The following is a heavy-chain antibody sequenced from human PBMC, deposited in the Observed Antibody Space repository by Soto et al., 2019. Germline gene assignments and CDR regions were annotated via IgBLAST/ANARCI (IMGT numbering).Heavy chain of an antibody. Sequence: LGLSCAASGFTFSSYSMNWVRQAPGKGLEWVSYISSSSSTIYYADSVKGRFTISRDNAKNSLYLQMNSLRDEDTAVYYCARDYYDSSGRRYYYYYYGMDVWGQGTTVTVSS. CDR1: GFTFSSYS. J-gene: IGHJ6*02. V-gene: IGHV3-48*02. CDR3: ARDYYDSSGRRYYYYYYGMDV. D-gene: IGHD3-22*01. CDR2: ISSSSSTI.